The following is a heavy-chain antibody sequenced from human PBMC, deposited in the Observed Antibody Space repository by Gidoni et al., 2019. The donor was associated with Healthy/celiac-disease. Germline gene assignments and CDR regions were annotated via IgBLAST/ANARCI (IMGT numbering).Heavy chain of an antibody. J-gene: IGHJ4*02. CDR3: ARLVVPAAIVYYFDY. CDR1: GFTFSSYS. D-gene: IGHD2-2*02. V-gene: IGHV3-48*02. CDR2: ISSSSSTI. Sequence: EVQLVESGGGLVQPGGSLRLSCAASGFTFSSYSMNWVRQAPGKGLEWVSYISSSSSTIYYADSVKGRFTISRDNAKNSLYLQMNSLRDEDTAVYYCARLVVPAAIVYYFDYWGQGTLVTVSS.